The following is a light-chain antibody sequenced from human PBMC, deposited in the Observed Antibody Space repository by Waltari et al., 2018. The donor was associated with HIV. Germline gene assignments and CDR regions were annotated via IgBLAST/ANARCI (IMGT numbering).Light chain of an antibody. V-gene: IGKV2-24*01. CDR3: MQTTQFPLT. CDR2: KTS. Sequence: TQTPLSSPVTLGQPASISCRSSQSLVRSDGDSYLSWLHQRPGQPPRVLIYKTSNRFSGVPDRFSGSGAGTDFTLTISRVEAEDVGIYYCMQTTQFPLTFGGGTKVEIK. J-gene: IGKJ4*01. CDR1: QSLVRSDGDSY.